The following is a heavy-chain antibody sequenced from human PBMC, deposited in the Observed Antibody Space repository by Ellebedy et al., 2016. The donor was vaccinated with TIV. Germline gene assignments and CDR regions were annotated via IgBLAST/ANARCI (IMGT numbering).Heavy chain of an antibody. CDR3: AKDRTPGDGYWVFDY. J-gene: IGHJ4*02. CDR1: GFTFSSYA. CDR2: IVGSGA. D-gene: IGHD5-18*01. V-gene: IGHV3-23*01. Sequence: GESLKISCAASGFTFSSYAMTWVRQAPGKGLEWVSGIVGSGAQKYADSVKGRFTISRDNSKSTLNLQMNSLRAEDTAVYFCAKDRTPGDGYWVFDYWGQGTLVTVSS.